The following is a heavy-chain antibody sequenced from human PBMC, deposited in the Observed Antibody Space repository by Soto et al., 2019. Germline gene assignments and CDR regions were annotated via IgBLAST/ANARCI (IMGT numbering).Heavy chain of an antibody. J-gene: IGHJ6*02. CDR3: AASIFYYGMDV. V-gene: IGHV5-51*01. CDR2: IYPGDSDT. CDR1: GYTFTNYW. Sequence: PGESLKISCKGFGYTFTNYWIGWVRQMPGEGPEWMGIIYPGDSDTKYNPSFQGQVTISADKSITTTYLQWSSLKASDTAIYYFAASIFYYGMDVWDPGTTVTVSS.